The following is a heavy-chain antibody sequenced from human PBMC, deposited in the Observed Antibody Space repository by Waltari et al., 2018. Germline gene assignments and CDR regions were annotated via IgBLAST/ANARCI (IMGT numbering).Heavy chain of an antibody. CDR3: ARPKWRTSWKMGEFDP. CDR1: GGSISGNY. J-gene: IGHJ5*02. V-gene: IGHV4-4*07. Sequence: QVQLQESGPGLVKPSETLSVTCIVSGGSISGNYWTWIRQPAGKGLEWIGRIYSSGSPNYNPSLKSRVAMSIDTSKNQFSLKLTSVPAADTAVYYCARPKWRTSWKMGEFDPWGQGTLVTVSS. D-gene: IGHD2-2*01. CDR2: IYSSGSP.